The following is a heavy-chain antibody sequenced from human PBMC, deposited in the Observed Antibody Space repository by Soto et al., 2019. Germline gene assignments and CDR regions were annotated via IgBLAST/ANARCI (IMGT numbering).Heavy chain of an antibody. V-gene: IGHV3-30-3*01. J-gene: IGHJ6*02. Sequence: WVLRLSCAASGFTFSSYAMHWVRQAPGKGLEWVAVISYDGSNKYYADSVKGRFTISRDNSKNTLYLQMNSLRAEDTAVYYCVRDRGSGSSWYYYGMDVWGQGTTVTVSS. CDR3: VRDRGSGSSWYYYGMDV. CDR1: GFTFSSYA. CDR2: ISYDGSNK. D-gene: IGHD6-19*01.